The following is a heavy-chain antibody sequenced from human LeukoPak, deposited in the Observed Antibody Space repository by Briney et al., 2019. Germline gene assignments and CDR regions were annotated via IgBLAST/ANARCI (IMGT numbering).Heavy chain of an antibody. D-gene: IGHD6-19*01. Sequence: PGGSLRLSCAASGFTFSSYWMSWVRQAPGKGLEWVANIKQDGSEKYYVDSVKGRFTISRDNAKNSLYLQMNSLRAEDTAVYYCAREFPFSSGIGAFDYWGQGTQVTVSS. J-gene: IGHJ4*02. CDR1: GFTFSSYW. CDR3: AREFPFSSGIGAFDY. V-gene: IGHV3-7*01. CDR2: IKQDGSEK.